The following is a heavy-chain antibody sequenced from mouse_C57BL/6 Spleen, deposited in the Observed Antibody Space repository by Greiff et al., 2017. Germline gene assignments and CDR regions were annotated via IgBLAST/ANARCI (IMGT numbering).Heavy chain of an antibody. CDR1: GFNIKDYY. J-gene: IGHJ4*01. V-gene: IGHV14-1*01. CDR2: IDPEDGDT. CDR3: TTGIIYYYGSSTYYYAMDY. D-gene: IGHD1-1*01. Sequence: EVQLQQSGAELVRPGASVKLSCTASGFNIKDYYMHWVKQRPEQGLEWIGRIDPEDGDTEYAPKVQGKATMTADTSSNTAYLQLSSLTSEDTAVYYCTTGIIYYYGSSTYYYAMDYWCQGTSVTVSS.